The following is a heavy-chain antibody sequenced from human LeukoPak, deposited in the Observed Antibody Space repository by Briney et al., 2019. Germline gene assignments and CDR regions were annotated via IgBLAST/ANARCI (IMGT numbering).Heavy chain of an antibody. CDR2: INAGNDNT. CDR3: ARDPSRYGSGSYYSD. V-gene: IGHV1-3*01. Sequence: ASVKVSCKASGYTFTSYAMHWVRQAPGQRLEWMGWINAGNDNTKYSQKFQGRVTITRDTSASTAYMELSSLRSEDTAVYYCARDPSRYGSGSYYSDWGQGTLVTVSS. D-gene: IGHD3-10*01. CDR1: GYTFTSYA. J-gene: IGHJ4*02.